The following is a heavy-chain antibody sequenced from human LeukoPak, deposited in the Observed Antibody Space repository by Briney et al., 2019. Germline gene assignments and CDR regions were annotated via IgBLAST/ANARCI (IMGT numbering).Heavy chain of an antibody. CDR1: GFTFTSSA. D-gene: IGHD6-19*01. CDR3: ARLQWLDRNFDY. Sequence: SVKVSCKASGFTFTSSAMQWVRQARGQRLEWIGWIVVGSGNTNYAQKFQERVTITRDMSTSTAYMELSSLRSEATAVYYCARLQWLDRNFDYWGQGTLVTVSS. CDR2: IVVGSGNT. J-gene: IGHJ4*02. V-gene: IGHV1-58*02.